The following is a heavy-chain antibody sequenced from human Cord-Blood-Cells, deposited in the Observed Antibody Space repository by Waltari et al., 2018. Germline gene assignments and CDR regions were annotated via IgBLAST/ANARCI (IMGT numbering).Heavy chain of an antibody. CDR1: GFTVSSNY. CDR2: IYSGGSI. CDR3: AREVDAFDI. V-gene: IGHV3-53*01. J-gene: IGHJ3*02. Sequence: EVQLVESGGGLIQPGGSLRLSCAASGFTVSSNYMSWVRQAPGKGVEWVVVIYSGGSIYNEDSVKGRFTIARDNSKNTLYLQMNSLRAEDTAVYYCAREVDAFDIWGQGTMVTVSS.